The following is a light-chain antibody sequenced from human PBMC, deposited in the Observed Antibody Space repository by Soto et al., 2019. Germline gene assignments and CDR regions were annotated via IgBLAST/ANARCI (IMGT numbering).Light chain of an antibody. Sequence: QSVLTPPPSVSGAPGQRVTISCTGSSSNIGAGYDVHWYQQRPGTAPKLLIFGNINRPSGVPDRFSGSKSGTSASLAITELQAEDEGDYYCQSYDSTLSARYVFGTGTKVTVL. CDR1: SSNIGAGYD. CDR3: QSYDSTLSARYV. CDR2: GNI. J-gene: IGLJ1*01. V-gene: IGLV1-40*01.